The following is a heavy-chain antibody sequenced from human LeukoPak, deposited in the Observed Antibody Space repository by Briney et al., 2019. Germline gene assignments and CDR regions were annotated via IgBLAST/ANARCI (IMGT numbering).Heavy chain of an antibody. V-gene: IGHV3-23*01. CDR1: GFTFSSYA. CDR2: ISGSGGST. CDR3: TYNSSWYWFDY. Sequence: GGSLRLSCAASGFTFSSYAMSWVRQAPGKGLEWVSAISGSGGSTYYADSVKGRFTISRDNSKNTLYLQMNSLRAEDTAVYYCTYNSSWYWFDYWGQGTLVTVSS. J-gene: IGHJ4*02. D-gene: IGHD6-13*01.